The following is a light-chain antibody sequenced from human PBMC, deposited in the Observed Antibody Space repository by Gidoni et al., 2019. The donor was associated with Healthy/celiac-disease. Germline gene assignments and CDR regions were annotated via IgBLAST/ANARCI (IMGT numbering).Light chain of an antibody. V-gene: IGKV3-11*01. CDR2: DAS. CDR1: QSVSSY. J-gene: IGKJ3*01. CDR3: QQRET. Sequence: EIVLTQSPATLSLSPGERATLSCRASQSVSSYLAWYQQKPGQAPRLLIYDASNRAAGIPARFSGSGSGTDFTLTISGLEPEDFAVYYCQQRETFGPGTKVDIK.